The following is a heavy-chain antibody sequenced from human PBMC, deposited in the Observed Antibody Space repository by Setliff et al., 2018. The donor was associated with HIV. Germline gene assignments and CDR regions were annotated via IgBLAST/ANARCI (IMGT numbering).Heavy chain of an antibody. J-gene: IGHJ2*01. V-gene: IGHV1-69*05. Sequence: GASVKVSCKASGGTFSSYAISWVRQAPGQGLEWMGGIIPIFGAVNYAQKFQGRVTITTDESTSTAYMELSSLRSEDTAVYYCARDVSEWEPYWYFDLWGRGTLVTVSS. CDR3: ARDVSEWEPYWYFDL. D-gene: IGHD1-26*01. CDR2: IIPIFGAV. CDR1: GGTFSSYA.